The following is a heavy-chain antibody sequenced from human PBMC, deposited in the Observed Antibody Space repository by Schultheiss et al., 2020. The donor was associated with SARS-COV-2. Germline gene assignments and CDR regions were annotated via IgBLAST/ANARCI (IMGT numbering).Heavy chain of an antibody. CDR1: GGSVSSLHW. V-gene: IGHV4-4*02. CDR3: ARHHCQRCQLGN. Sequence: ETLSLTCAVSGGSVSSLHWWTWVRQSPGKGLEWIGSLYYSGNTYNNPSLKGRVTISVDPSKKQISLNLTSVTAADTAVYYCARHHCQRCQLGNWGQGTLVTVSS. J-gene: IGHJ4*02. D-gene: IGHD4/OR15-4a*01. CDR2: LYYSGNT.